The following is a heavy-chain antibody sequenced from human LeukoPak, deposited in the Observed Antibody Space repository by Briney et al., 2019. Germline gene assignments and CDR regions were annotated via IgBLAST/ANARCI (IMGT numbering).Heavy chain of an antibody. D-gene: IGHD2-21*01. CDR3: TTYYVGESGRGH. Sequence: SETLSLTCSVSGDSVSSAGYHWSWIRQAPGKGLEWIGHSGSPSYNPSLKSRVMISIDTSKNQFSLMVSTVPAADTAVYYCTTYYVGESGRGHWGPGTLVTVSS. V-gene: IGHV4-61*08. CDR2: SGSP. J-gene: IGHJ4*02. CDR1: GDSVSSAGYH.